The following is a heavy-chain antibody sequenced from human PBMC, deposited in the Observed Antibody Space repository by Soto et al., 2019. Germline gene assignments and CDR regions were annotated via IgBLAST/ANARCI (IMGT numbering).Heavy chain of an antibody. Sequence: SETLSLTCTVSGGSISSSSYCWGWIRQPPGKGLEWIGSIYYSGSTYYNPSLKSRVTISVGTSKNQFSLKLSSVTAADTAVYYCAIQQVLRFLEWLPRYMDVWGKGTTVTVSS. V-gene: IGHV4-39*01. J-gene: IGHJ6*03. CDR1: GGSISSSSYC. D-gene: IGHD3-3*01. CDR2: IYYSGST. CDR3: AIQQVLRFLEWLPRYMDV.